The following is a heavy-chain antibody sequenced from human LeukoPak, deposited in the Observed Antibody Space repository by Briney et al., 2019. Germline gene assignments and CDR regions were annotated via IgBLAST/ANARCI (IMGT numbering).Heavy chain of an antibody. V-gene: IGHV5-51*01. Sequence: PGESLKISCKGSGYSFTSYWMGWVRQMPGKGLEWMGIIYPGDSDTIYSPSSQGQVTISADKSISTAYLQWSSLKASDTAMYYCARHGPMYYYDSSGYCDYWGQGTLVTVSS. CDR3: ARHGPMYYYDSSGYCDY. D-gene: IGHD3-22*01. CDR2: IYPGDSDT. J-gene: IGHJ4*02. CDR1: GYSFTSYW.